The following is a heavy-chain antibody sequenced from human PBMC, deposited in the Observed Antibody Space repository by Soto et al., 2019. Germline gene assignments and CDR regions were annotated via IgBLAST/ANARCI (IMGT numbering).Heavy chain of an antibody. CDR2: ISDSGGST. CDR1: GFTFNSYA. D-gene: IGHD6-6*01. J-gene: IGHJ4*02. Sequence: EVQLLESGGGLVQPGGSLRLSCAASGFTFNSYAMSWVRQAPGKGLEWVSGISDSGGSTYYADSMKGRFSISRDHSKNTLYVQMSSLRAEDTAVYYCARGSLAARPYHYDYWGQGTLVTVAS. V-gene: IGHV3-23*01. CDR3: ARGSLAARPYHYDY.